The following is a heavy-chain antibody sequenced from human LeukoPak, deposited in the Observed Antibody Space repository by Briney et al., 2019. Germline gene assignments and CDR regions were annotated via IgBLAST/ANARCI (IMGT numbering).Heavy chain of an antibody. V-gene: IGHV3-48*03. Sequence: PGGSLRLSCAASGFTFSSYEMNWVRQAPGKGLEWASYISSSGSTIYYADSVKGRFTISRDNAKNSLYLQMNSLRAEDTAVYCCAVGGYSGSFDYWGQGTLVTVSS. CDR1: GFTFSSYE. CDR3: AVGGYSGSFDY. CDR2: ISSSGSTI. D-gene: IGHD5-12*01. J-gene: IGHJ4*02.